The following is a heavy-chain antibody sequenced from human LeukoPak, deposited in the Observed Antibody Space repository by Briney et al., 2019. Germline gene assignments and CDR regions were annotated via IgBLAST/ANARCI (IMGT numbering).Heavy chain of an antibody. Sequence: SETLSFTCAVYGGSFSGYYWSWIRQPPGKGLEWIGEINHSGSTNYNPSLKSRVTISVDTSKNQFSLKLSSVTAADTAVYYCARGDGYSYGLLGILNYWGQGTLVTVPS. V-gene: IGHV4-34*01. D-gene: IGHD5-18*01. J-gene: IGHJ4*02. CDR3: ARGDGYSYGLLGILNY. CDR2: INHSGST. CDR1: GGSFSGYY.